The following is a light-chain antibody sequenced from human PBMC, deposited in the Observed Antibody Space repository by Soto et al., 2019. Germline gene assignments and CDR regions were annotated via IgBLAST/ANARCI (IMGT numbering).Light chain of an antibody. CDR3: QQRSNWQIT. CDR1: QSVSSSY. J-gene: IGKJ5*01. V-gene: IGKV3D-20*02. Sequence: MVMAQYPATLCVSPGERPTLSGSASQSVSSSYLAWYQQKPGQAPRLLIYGASSRATGIPDRFSGSGSGTDFTLTISSLEPEDFAVYYCQQRSNWQITFGQGTRLEIK. CDR2: GAS.